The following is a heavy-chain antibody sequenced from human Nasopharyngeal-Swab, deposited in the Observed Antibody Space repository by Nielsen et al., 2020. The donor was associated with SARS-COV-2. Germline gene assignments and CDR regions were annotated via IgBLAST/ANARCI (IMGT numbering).Heavy chain of an antibody. V-gene: IGHV3-48*04. CDR1: GFTFSSYG. CDR3: ARAESTYYDFWSGYYFFDY. CDR2: ISSSGSTI. D-gene: IGHD3-3*01. J-gene: IGHJ4*02. Sequence: GESLKISCAASGFTFSSYGMHWVRQAPGKGLEWVSYISSSGSTIYYADSVKGRFTISRDNAKNSLYLQMNSLRAEDTAVYYCARAESTYYDFWSGYYFFDYWGQGTLVTVSS.